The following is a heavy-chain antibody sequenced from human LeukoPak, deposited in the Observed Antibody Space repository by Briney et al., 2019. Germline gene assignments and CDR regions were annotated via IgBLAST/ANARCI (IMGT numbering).Heavy chain of an antibody. Sequence: GGSLRLSCAASGFTFSSYTMNWVRQAPGKGLEWVASISCSSSTIYYAASVKGRFTISRDNAKNSLYLQMNSLRAEDTAVYYCAGGALRYSDYWGQGNLVPLSS. CDR2: ISCSSSTI. V-gene: IGHV3-48*01. CDR3: AGGALRYSDY. CDR1: GFTFSSYT. J-gene: IGHJ4*02. D-gene: IGHD3-9*01.